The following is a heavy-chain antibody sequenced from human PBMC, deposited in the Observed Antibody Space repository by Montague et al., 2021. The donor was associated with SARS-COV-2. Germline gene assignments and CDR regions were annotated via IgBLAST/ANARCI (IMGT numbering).Heavy chain of an antibody. CDR1: GGSISSYY. V-gene: IGHV4-59*08. CDR3: ARGFDY. CDR2: IYYSGSI. J-gene: IGHJ4*02. Sequence: SETLSLTCTVSGGSISSYYWSWIRQPPGKGLEWIGYIYYSGSINYNPSLKSRVTISVDTSKNQFSLKLSSVIAADTAVYYCARGFDYWGQGTLVTVSS.